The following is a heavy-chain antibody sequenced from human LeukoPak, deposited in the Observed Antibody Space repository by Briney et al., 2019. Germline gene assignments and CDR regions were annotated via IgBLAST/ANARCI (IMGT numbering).Heavy chain of an antibody. CDR2: IRSKTDGGTT. D-gene: IGHD3-22*01. Sequence: GGSLRLSCAASGFTFSNAYMSWVRQAPGKGLEWVGRIRSKTDGGTTDHAAPVKGRFTISRDDSKNTLYLQMNSLKTEDTAVYFCTTLFHNYDGSVSSSFDYWGQGALVTVSS. V-gene: IGHV3-15*01. CDR1: GFTFSNAY. J-gene: IGHJ4*02. CDR3: TTLFHNYDGSVSSSFDY.